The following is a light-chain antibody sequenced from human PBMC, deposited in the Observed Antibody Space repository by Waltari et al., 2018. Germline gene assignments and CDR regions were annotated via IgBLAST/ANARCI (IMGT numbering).Light chain of an antibody. V-gene: IGKV3-11*01. CDR2: DAS. CDR3: QHRSNWPSLT. CDR1: QSVSSS. J-gene: IGKJ4*01. Sequence: EIVLTQSPATLSLSPWERAPLSCRASQSVSSSLAWYQQKGGQAPRLLIYDASNRAAGIPARFSGSGSGTDFTLTISSLEPEDFTVYYCQHRSNWPSLTFGGGTKVEI.